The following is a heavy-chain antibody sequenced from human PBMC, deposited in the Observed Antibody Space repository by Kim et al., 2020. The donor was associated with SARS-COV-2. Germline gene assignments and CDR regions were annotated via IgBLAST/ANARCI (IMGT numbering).Heavy chain of an antibody. Sequence: ASVKVSCKASGYTFTSYGISWVRQAPGQGLEWMGWISAYNGNTNYAQKLQGRVTMTTDTSTSTAYMELRSLRSDDTAVYYCARDRRSSGGYSNHEYPSGDYWGQGTLVTVSS. CDR2: ISAYNGNT. CDR1: GYTFTSYG. CDR3: ARDRRSSGGYSNHEYPSGDY. V-gene: IGHV1-18*01. J-gene: IGHJ4*02. D-gene: IGHD4-4*01.